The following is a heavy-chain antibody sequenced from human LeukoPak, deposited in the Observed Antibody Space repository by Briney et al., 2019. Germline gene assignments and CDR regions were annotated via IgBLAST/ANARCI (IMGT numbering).Heavy chain of an antibody. Sequence: ASVKVSCKASEYTFTSYDINWVRQATGQGLEWMGIINPSGGSTNYAQKFQGRVTMTRDMSTSTVYMELSSLISEDTAVYYCARGGMITFGGVIAGNWFDPWGQGTLVTVSS. CDR3: ARGGMITFGGVIAGNWFDP. D-gene: IGHD3-16*02. CDR1: EYTFTSYD. J-gene: IGHJ5*02. V-gene: IGHV1-46*01. CDR2: INPSGGST.